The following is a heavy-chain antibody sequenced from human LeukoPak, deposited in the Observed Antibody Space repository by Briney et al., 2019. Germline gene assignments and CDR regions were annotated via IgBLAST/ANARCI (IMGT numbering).Heavy chain of an antibody. Sequence: SETLSLTCTVSGGSMNTYYWTWLRQPAGKGLEWLGRMYHSGTTNYNSLLYNPSLSSRVTMSVDGAKNQFSLRLKSVTTAHTANFCARERDHGYSYGFVLDSWGQGSLVTVSS. V-gene: IGHV4-4*07. CDR3: ARERDHGYSYGFVLDS. CDR2: MYHSGTT. J-gene: IGHJ4*02. CDR1: GGSMNTYY. D-gene: IGHD5-18*01.